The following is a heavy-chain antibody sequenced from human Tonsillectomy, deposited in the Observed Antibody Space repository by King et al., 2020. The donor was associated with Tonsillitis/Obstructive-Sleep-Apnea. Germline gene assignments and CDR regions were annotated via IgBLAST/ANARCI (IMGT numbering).Heavy chain of an antibody. J-gene: IGHJ4*02. CDR2: ISAYSANT. D-gene: IGHD2-2*01. CDR1: GYTFTNYG. V-gene: IGHV1-18*01. CDR3: AGDYCSTTSCYARYFDY. Sequence: VQLVESEAEVKKPGASVKVSCKASGYTFTNYGISWVRQAPGQGLEWMGWISAYSANTNYAQKLQGRVTMTTDTSTSTAYMELRSLRSDDTAVYYCAGDYCSTTSCYARYFDYWGQGTLVTVSS.